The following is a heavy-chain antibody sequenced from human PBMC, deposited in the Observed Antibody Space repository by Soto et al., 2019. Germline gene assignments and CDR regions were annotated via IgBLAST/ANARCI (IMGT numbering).Heavy chain of an antibody. V-gene: IGHV4-34*01. J-gene: IGHJ5*02. CDR3: ARAGYNWNDPITPARRFDP. D-gene: IGHD1-1*01. CDR1: GGSFSGYY. CDR2: INHSGST. Sequence: SETLSLTCAVYGGSFSGYYWSWIRQPPGKELEWIGEINHSGSTNYNLSLKSRVTISVDTSKNQFSLKLSSVTAADTAVYYCARAGYNWNDPITPARRFDPWGQGTLVTVSS.